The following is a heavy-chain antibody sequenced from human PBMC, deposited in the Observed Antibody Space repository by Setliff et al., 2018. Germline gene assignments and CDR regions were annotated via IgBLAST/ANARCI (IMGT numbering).Heavy chain of an antibody. D-gene: IGHD3-22*01. V-gene: IGHV1-69*05. CDR1: GGTFSSYG. CDR2: TIPIFGTT. Sequence: SVKVSCKASGGTFSSYGISWVRQAPGQGLEWMGGTIPIFGTTDYAQKFRGRVTIITDESTSTAFMQLSSLRSEDAAVYYCVREGVDSRSSTDYRYYMDVWGKGTTVTVSS. J-gene: IGHJ6*03. CDR3: VREGVDSRSSTDYRYYMDV.